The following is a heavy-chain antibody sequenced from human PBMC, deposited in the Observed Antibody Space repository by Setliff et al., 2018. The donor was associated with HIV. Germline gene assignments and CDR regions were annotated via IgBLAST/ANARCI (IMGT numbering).Heavy chain of an antibody. V-gene: IGHV1-69*13. D-gene: IGHD2-21*02. Sequence: SVKVSCKASGGSLRSLSINWVRQAPGQGLEWMAGTIPKFCTSNYAHKFQGRMTITADESTSTAYMELTGLRSEDTAVYYCANLRGEEAGNFYYFYVGLGVWGQGTTVTVSS. J-gene: IGHJ6*02. CDR1: GGSLRSLS. CDR3: ANLRGEEAGNFYYFYVGLGV. CDR2: TIPKFCTS.